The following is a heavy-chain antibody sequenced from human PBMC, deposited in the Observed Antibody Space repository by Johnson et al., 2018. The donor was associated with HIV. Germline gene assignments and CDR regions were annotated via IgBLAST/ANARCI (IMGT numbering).Heavy chain of an antibody. D-gene: IGHD6-19*01. CDR3: AKIIGYSSGLVS. CDR2: IRYDGSNK. J-gene: IGHJ3*01. CDR1: GFTFSSYG. Sequence: QVQLVESGGGVVQPGGSLRLSCAASGFTFSSYGMHWVRQAPGKGLEWVAFIRYDGSNKYYADSVKGRFTISRDNSKNTLYLQMNSLRAEDTAVYYCAKIIGYSSGLVSWGQGTMVTVSS. V-gene: IGHV3-30*02.